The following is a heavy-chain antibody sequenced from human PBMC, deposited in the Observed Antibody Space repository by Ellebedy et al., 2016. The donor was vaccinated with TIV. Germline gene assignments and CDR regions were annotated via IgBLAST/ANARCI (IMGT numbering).Heavy chain of an antibody. V-gene: IGHV3-23*01. Sequence: PGGSLRLSCAASGFTFRSYAMSWIRQAPGKVLEWVSTISISGGSTYYADSAKGRFTISRDNSKNTLYLQMNSLRVEDTAVYYCAHHCSSTNCHDYWGQGTLVPVSS. CDR1: GFTFRSYA. CDR2: ISISGGST. D-gene: IGHD2-2*01. CDR3: AHHCSSTNCHDY. J-gene: IGHJ4*02.